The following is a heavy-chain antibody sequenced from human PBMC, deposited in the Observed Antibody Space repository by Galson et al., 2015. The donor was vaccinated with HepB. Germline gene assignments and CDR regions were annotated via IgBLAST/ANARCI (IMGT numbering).Heavy chain of an antibody. D-gene: IGHD6-13*01. CDR3: ARDGGIAAAADPGPYWYFDL. CDR1: GFTFSSYW. J-gene: IGHJ2*01. Sequence: SLRLSRAASGFTFSSYWMSWVRQAPGKGLEWVANIKQDGSEKYYVDSVKGRFTISRDNAKNSLYLQMNSLRAEDTAVYYCARDGGIAAAADPGPYWYFDLWGRGTLVTVSS. CDR2: IKQDGSEK. V-gene: IGHV3-7*03.